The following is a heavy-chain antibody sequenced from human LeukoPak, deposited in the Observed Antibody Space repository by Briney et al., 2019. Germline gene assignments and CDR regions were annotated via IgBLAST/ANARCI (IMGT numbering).Heavy chain of an antibody. J-gene: IGHJ4*02. CDR1: GFTFSSYS. V-gene: IGHV3-21*01. CDR2: ISSSSSYI. CDR3: ARDNPTSNYYDSSGRYRGDY. Sequence: GGSLRLSCAASGFTFSSYSMNWVRQAPGKGLEWVSSISSSSSYIYYADSAKGRFTISRDNAKNSLYLQMNSLRAEDTAVYYCARDNPTSNYYDSSGRYRGDYWGQGTLVTVSS. D-gene: IGHD3-22*01.